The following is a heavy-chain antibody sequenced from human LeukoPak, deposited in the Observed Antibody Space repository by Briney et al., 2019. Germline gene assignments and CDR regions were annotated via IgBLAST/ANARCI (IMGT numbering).Heavy chain of an antibody. CDR1: GGSISNYY. Sequence: SETLSLTCTVSGGSISNYYWGWIRQPPGKGLEWIGYLHDSGTSNYNPSLKSRVTIALDTSKNQFSLKLTSVTAADTAIYYCARSRGGFGDYGSWFDPWGQGTLVIVSS. J-gene: IGHJ5*02. D-gene: IGHD4-17*01. CDR2: LHDSGTS. CDR3: ARSRGGFGDYGSWFDP. V-gene: IGHV4-59*01.